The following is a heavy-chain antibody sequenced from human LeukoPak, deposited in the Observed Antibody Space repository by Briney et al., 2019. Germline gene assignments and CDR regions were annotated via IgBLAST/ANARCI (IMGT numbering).Heavy chain of an antibody. CDR1: GGSISSYY. J-gene: IGHJ4*02. CDR2: IYYSGST. Sequence: SETLSLTCTVSGGSISSYYWSWTRQPPGKGLGWIGYIYYSGSTNYNPSLKSRVTISVDTSKNLFSLKLSSVTAADTAVYYCAQEAVAGSRRGIDYWGQGTLVTVSS. CDR3: AQEAVAGSRRGIDY. D-gene: IGHD6-19*01. V-gene: IGHV4-59*08.